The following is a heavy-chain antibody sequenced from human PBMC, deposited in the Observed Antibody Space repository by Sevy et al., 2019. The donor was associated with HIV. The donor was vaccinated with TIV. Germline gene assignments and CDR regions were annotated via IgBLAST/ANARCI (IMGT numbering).Heavy chain of an antibody. CDR2: FNYRGST. D-gene: IGHD3-10*01. Sequence: SETLSLTCTVSGDSISSTSYYWGWIRQPPGKGLEWIGSFNYRGSTYYNPSLRSRVTMSVDTSKNQLSLRLNSVTPADTAVYYCARGGHYYGSGSYFPFDYWGQGTLVTVSS. CDR3: ARGGHYYGSGSYFPFDY. J-gene: IGHJ4*02. V-gene: IGHV4-39*01. CDR1: GDSISSTSYY.